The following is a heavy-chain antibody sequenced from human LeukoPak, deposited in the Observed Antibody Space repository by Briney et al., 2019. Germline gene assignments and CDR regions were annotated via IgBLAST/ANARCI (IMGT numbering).Heavy chain of an antibody. CDR1: VGSIRISRYY. CDR2: IYYSGRT. CDR3: ARGSRDSGCDFDY. D-gene: IGHD6-19*01. J-gene: IGHJ4*02. V-gene: IGHV4-39*01. Sequence: SETLSLTCTVPVGSIRISRYYRGWIRQPPGRGLEWIGYIYYSGRTSYHPSLKSRVTISVDTSKNQFSLRLSSVTAADAAVYYCARGSRDSGCDFDYWGQGTLVTVSS.